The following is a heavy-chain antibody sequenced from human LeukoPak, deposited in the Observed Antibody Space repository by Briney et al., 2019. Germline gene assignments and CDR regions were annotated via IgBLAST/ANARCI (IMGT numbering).Heavy chain of an antibody. CDR2: IYHSGST. D-gene: IGHD2-15*01. CDR3: ARVLLGSAFDY. Sequence: PSETLSLTCTVSGYSISSGYYWGWIRQPSGKGLEWIGSIYHSGSTYYNPSLKSRVTISVDTSKNQFSLKLSSVTAADTAVYYCARVLLGSAFDYWGQGTLVTVSS. CDR1: GYSISSGYY. J-gene: IGHJ4*02. V-gene: IGHV4-38-2*02.